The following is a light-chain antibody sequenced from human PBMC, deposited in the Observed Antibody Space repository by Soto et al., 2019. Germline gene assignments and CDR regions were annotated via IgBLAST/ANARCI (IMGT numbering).Light chain of an antibody. Sequence: EIVMTQSPATLSVSPGERSTLSCRASQSVNNNVAWYQQKPGQAPRLLIYGASTRATGIPARFSGSGSGTDFTLTISRLEPEDFAVYYCQQYGSSPLTFGGGTKVDIK. V-gene: IGKV3-15*01. CDR3: QQYGSSPLT. J-gene: IGKJ4*01. CDR2: GAS. CDR1: QSVNNN.